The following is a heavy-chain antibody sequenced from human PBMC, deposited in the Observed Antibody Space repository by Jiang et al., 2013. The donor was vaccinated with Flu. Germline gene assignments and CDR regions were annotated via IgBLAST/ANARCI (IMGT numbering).Heavy chain of an antibody. V-gene: IGHV4-59*01. Sequence: LLKPSETLSLTCTVSSGSITSYYWTWIRQSPGKGLEWIGNIHYIGSTNYNPSLKSRVTISVDTSKNQISLKMKSVTAADTAMYYCASGNLWFGELYFDYWGRGALVTVS. CDR1: SGSITSYY. D-gene: IGHD3-10*01. CDR2: IHYIGST. CDR3: ASGNLWFGELYFDY. J-gene: IGHJ4*02.